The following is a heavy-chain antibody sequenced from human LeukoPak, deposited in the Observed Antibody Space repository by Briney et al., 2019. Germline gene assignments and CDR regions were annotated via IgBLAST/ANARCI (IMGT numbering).Heavy chain of an antibody. Sequence: GGSLRLSCAASGFTFSDYYMSWIRQAPGKGLEWVSYISSSSSYTNYADPVKGRFTISRDNAKNSLYLQMNSLRAEDTAVYYCARDGDYGDYDFDYWGQGTLVTVSS. CDR1: GFTFSDYY. D-gene: IGHD4-17*01. V-gene: IGHV3-11*06. J-gene: IGHJ4*02. CDR2: ISSSSSYT. CDR3: ARDGDYGDYDFDY.